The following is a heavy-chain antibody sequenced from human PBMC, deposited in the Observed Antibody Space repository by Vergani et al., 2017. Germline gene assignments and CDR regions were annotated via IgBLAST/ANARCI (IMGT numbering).Heavy chain of an antibody. Sequence: EVQLTESGGGLVQPGGSLRLSCAASGFTFSNYWMSWVRQAPGKGLEWVANIKEDGSETFYVDSVMGRFTISRDNAKNSLYLQMNSLRAEDTAVYFCARLGLTASRREAPVFDYWGQGTLVTVSS. J-gene: IGHJ4*02. D-gene: IGHD6-13*01. CDR1: GFTFSNYW. CDR3: ARLGLTASRREAPVFDY. CDR2: IKEDGSET. V-gene: IGHV3-7*01.